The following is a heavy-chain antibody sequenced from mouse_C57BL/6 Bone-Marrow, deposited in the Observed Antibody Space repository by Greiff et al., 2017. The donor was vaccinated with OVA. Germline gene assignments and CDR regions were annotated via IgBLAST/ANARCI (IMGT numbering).Heavy chain of an antibody. CDR2: IYPGNGDT. Sequence: QVQLQQSGAELVRPGASVKMSCKASGYTFTSYNMHWVKQTPRQGLEWIGAIYPGNGDTSYNQKFKAKATLTVDKSSSTAYMQLSSLTSESSAVYCCARGGDYDYHFDYWGQGTTLTVSS. CDR3: ARGGDYDYHFDY. V-gene: IGHV1-12*01. J-gene: IGHJ2*01. D-gene: IGHD2-4*01. CDR1: GYTFTSYN.